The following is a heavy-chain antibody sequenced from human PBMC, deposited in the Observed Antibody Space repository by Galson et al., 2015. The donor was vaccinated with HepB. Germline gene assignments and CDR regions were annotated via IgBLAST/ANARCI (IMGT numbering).Heavy chain of an antibody. V-gene: IGHV3-7*01. J-gene: IGHJ4*02. CDR3: ARDGRGSIPFDY. Sequence: SLRLSCAASGFNFGTYWMTWVRQAPGKGLERVANMKQDGSEKLYVDSVKGRFTISRDNAKNSLYLQMNSLRDEDTAVYYCARDGRGSIPFDYWGQGVLVIVSS. D-gene: IGHD3-10*01. CDR2: MKQDGSEK. CDR1: GFNFGTYW.